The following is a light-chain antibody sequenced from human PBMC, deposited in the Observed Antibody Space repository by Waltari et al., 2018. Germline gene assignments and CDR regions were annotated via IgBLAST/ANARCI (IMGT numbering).Light chain of an antibody. J-gene: IGKJ1*01. CDR2: HAS. CDR3: QKYDFLPAT. V-gene: IGKV3-20*01. Sequence: EIVLTQSPGPLSLSPGERATLSCRASQGVGKYLAWYQQRPGQAPRLLLYHASIRATGIPDRFSGSGSGTDFSLTISRLEPEDFAVYYCQKYDFLPATFGQGTTVEIK. CDR1: QGVGKY.